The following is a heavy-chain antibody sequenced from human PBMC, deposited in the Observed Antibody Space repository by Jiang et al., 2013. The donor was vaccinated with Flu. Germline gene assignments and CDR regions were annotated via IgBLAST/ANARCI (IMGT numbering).Heavy chain of an antibody. Sequence: SGAEVKKPGSSVKVSCKASGGTFSSYAISWVRQAPGQGLEWMGRIIPILGIANYAQKFQGRVTITADESTSTAYMELSSLRSEDTAVYYCARGTHGGWGYWYFDLWGRGTLVTVSS. V-gene: IGHV1-69*04. D-gene: IGHD3-16*01. CDR3: ARGTHGGWGYWYFDL. CDR2: IIPILGIA. J-gene: IGHJ2*01. CDR1: GGTFSSYA.